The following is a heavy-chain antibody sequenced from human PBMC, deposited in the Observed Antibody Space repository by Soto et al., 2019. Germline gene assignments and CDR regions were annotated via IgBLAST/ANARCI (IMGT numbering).Heavy chain of an antibody. J-gene: IGHJ4*02. CDR1: GYTFTNYA. CDR2: INAGNGNT. V-gene: IGHV1-3*01. Sequence: ASVKVSCKASGYTFTNYAMHWVRQAPGQRHECMGWINAGNGNTKYSQKFQGRVTITRDTSASTAYMELSSLRSEDTAVYYCARGISGYTSGWYTGYYFDYWGQGTLVTVSS. D-gene: IGHD6-19*01. CDR3: ARGISGYTSGWYTGYYFDY.